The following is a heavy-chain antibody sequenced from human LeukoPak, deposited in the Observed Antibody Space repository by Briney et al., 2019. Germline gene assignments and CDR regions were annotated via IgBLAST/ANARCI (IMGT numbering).Heavy chain of an antibody. V-gene: IGHV4-4*07. CDR2: IYTSGST. CDR1: GGSISSYY. Sequence: SSETLSLTCTVSGGSISSYYWSWIRQPAGKGLEWIGRIYTSGSTNYNPSLKSRVTMSVDTSKNQFSLKLSSVTAADTAVYYCARANDYGSGIADDYWGQGTLVTVSS. J-gene: IGHJ4*02. CDR3: ARANDYGSGIADDY. D-gene: IGHD3-10*01.